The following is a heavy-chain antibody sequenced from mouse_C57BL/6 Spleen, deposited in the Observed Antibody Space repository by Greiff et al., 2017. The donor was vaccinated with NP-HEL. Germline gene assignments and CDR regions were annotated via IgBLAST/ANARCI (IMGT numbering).Heavy chain of an antibody. CDR1: GYTFTSYW. Sequence: QVQLQQPGAELVMPGASVKLSCKASGYTFTSYWMHWVKQRPGPGLEWIGEIDPSDSYTNYNQKFKGKSTLTVDKSSSTAYMQLSSLTSEDSAVYYCARRNDYDGFDYWGQGTTLTVSS. J-gene: IGHJ2*01. CDR2: IDPSDSYT. D-gene: IGHD2-4*01. CDR3: ARRNDYDGFDY. V-gene: IGHV1-69*01.